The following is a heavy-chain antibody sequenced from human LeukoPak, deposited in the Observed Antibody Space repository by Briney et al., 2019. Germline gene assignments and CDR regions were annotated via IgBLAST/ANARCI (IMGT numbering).Heavy chain of an antibody. J-gene: IGHJ4*02. V-gene: IGHV3-21*01. CDR1: GFTFGSYS. Sequence: GGSLRLSCAASGFTFGSYSMNWVRQAPGKGLEWVSSISSSSSYIYYADSVKGRFTISRDNAKNSLYLQMNSLRAEDTAVYYCARAGGDYFDYWGQGTLVTVSS. CDR2: ISSSSSYI. CDR3: ARAGGDYFDY. D-gene: IGHD1-14*01.